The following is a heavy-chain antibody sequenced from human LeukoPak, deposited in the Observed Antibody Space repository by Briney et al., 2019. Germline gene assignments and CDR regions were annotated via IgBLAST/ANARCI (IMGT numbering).Heavy chain of an antibody. CDR1: GGTFSSYA. Sequence: SVKVSCKASGGTFSSYAISWVRQAPGRGLEWMGGIIPIFGTANYAQKFQGRVTITADESTSTAYMELSSLRSKDTAVYYCARGLGCSSTSCPPNWFDPWGQGTLVTVSS. CDR2: IIPIFGTA. J-gene: IGHJ5*02. CDR3: ARGLGCSSTSCPPNWFDP. V-gene: IGHV1-69*01. D-gene: IGHD2-2*01.